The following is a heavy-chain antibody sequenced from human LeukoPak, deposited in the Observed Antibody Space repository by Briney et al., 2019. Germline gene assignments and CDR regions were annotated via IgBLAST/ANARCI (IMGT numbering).Heavy chain of an antibody. CDR2: IYYSGST. V-gene: IGHV4-59*01. Sequence: PSETLSLTCTVSVGSISIYYWSWIRQPPRKGQWWIGYIYYSGSTNYNPSLESRVTISVDTSKTQFSLKVSSVTAADTAVYYCARDAGSSWYVGAFDIWGQGTMVTVSS. J-gene: IGHJ3*02. D-gene: IGHD6-13*01. CDR1: VGSISIYY. CDR3: ARDAGSSWYVGAFDI.